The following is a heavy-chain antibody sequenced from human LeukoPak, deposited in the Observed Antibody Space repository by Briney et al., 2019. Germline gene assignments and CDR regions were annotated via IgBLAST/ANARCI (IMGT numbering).Heavy chain of an antibody. J-gene: IGHJ4*02. Sequence: GGSLRLSCAASGFTFSSYWMSWVRPAPGKGLEWVANIKQGGSEKYYVDSVKGRFTISRDNAKNSLYLQMNSLRAEDTAVYYCARSGIAAAGGDFDYWGQGTLVTVSS. CDR1: GFTFSSYW. CDR3: ARSGIAAAGGDFDY. D-gene: IGHD6-13*01. V-gene: IGHV3-7*03. CDR2: IKQGGSEK.